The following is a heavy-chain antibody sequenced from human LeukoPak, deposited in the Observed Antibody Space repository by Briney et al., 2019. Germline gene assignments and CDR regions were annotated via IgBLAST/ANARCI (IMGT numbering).Heavy chain of an antibody. D-gene: IGHD2-21*02. V-gene: IGHV4-39*07. Sequence: SETLSLTCTVSGGSISSSSYYWSWIRQPPGKGLEWIGEINHSGSTNYNPSLKSRVTISVDTSKNQFSLKLSSVTAADTAVYYCARGSLPESPSVVVTVQGMDVWGQGTTVTVSS. CDR2: INHSGST. J-gene: IGHJ6*02. CDR1: GGSISSSSYY. CDR3: ARGSLPESPSVVVTVQGMDV.